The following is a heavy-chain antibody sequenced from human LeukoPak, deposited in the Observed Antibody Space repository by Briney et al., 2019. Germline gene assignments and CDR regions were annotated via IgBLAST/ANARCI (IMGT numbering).Heavy chain of an antibody. D-gene: IGHD6-19*01. CDR1: GYTFTGYY. CDR3: ARGGSSGRFSNWFDP. J-gene: IGHJ5*02. Sequence: VASVKVSCKASGYTFTGYYMHWVRQAPGQGLEWMGWINPNSGGTNYAQKFQGRVTMTRDTSISTAYMELSRLRSDDTAVYYCARGGSSGRFSNWFDPWGQGTLVTVSS. CDR2: INPNSGGT. V-gene: IGHV1-2*02.